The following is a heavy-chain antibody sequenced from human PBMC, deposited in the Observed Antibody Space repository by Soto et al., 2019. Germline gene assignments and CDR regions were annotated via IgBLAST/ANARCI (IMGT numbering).Heavy chain of an antibody. J-gene: IGHJ4*02. V-gene: IGHV4-39*01. D-gene: IGHD1-26*01. Sequence: SGTLSLTCTVSGGSISSGTYYWGWIRQPPGKGLEWIGHIYYSGGTYYNPSLKSRVTISVDTSKNQFSLKLSSVTAADTAVYYCASIMGAIHFDYWGQGTLVTVSS. CDR3: ASIMGAIHFDY. CDR2: IYYSGGT. CDR1: GGSISSGTYY.